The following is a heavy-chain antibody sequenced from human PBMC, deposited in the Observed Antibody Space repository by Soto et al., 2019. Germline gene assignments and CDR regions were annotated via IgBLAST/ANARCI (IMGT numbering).Heavy chain of an antibody. V-gene: IGHV1-2*04. CDR2: INPNSGGT. D-gene: IGHD3-3*01. CDR1: GYTLTSYY. CDR3: ARGGGVVLPLNYYGMDV. J-gene: IGHJ6*02. Sequence: ASVKGSCKAAGYTLTSYYVRWVRQAPGQGLEWMGWINPNSGGTNYAQKFQGWVTMTRDTSISTAYMELSRLRSDDTAVYYCARGGGVVLPLNYYGMDVWGQRTTVTVSS.